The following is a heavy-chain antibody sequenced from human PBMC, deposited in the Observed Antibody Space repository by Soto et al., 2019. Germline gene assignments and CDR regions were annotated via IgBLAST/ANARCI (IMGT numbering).Heavy chain of an antibody. J-gene: IGHJ6*02. CDR3: VKDSGDCSSTSCYAVDVLVYYYGMDV. CDR2: ISSNGGST. CDR1: GFTFSSYA. D-gene: IGHD2-2*01. Sequence: PGGSLRLSCSASGFTFSSYAMHWVRQAPGKGLEYVSAISSNGGSTYYADSVKGRITISRDNSKNTLYLQMSSLRAEDTAVYYCVKDSGDCSSTSCYAVDVLVYYYGMDVWGQGTTVTVSS. V-gene: IGHV3-64D*08.